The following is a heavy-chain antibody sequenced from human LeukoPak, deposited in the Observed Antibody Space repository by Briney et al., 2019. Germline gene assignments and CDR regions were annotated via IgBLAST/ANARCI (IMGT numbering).Heavy chain of an antibody. CDR1: GYTFPGYD. V-gene: IGHV1-2*06. J-gene: IGHJ5*02. D-gene: IGHD2-15*01. CDR3: ARGYCSGGSCYSVEIWFDP. CDR2: INPNSGGT. Sequence: GASVKVSCKAAGYTFPGYDMFWVRQAPGQGLECMGRINPNSGGTDYAPKFQGRLTMTRDTSISTAYMELSRPRSDDTAVYYCARGYCSGGSCYSVEIWFDPWGQGTLVTVSS.